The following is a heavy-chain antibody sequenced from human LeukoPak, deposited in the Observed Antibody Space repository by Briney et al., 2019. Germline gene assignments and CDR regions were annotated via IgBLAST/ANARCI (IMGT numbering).Heavy chain of an antibody. J-gene: IGHJ3*02. CDR1: GFTFDDYA. Sequence: PGGSLRLSCAASGFTFDDYAMHWVRQAPGKGLEWVSLISWDGGSTYYADSVKGRFTISRDNSKNSLYLQMNSLRAEDTALYYCAKDRSHRGYSSTWNHAFDIWGQGTMVTVSS. CDR3: AKDRSHRGYSSTWNHAFDI. V-gene: IGHV3-43D*03. D-gene: IGHD6-13*01. CDR2: ISWDGGST.